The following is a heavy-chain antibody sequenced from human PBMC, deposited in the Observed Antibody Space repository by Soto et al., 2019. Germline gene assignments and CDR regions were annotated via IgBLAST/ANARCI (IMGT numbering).Heavy chain of an antibody. CDR2: IYTSGST. CDR3: ARDPPRSAAGYGFDY. CDR1: GGSISSYY. V-gene: IGHV4-4*07. Sequence: SETLSLTCTVSGGSISSYYWSWIRQPAGKGLEWIGRIYTSGSTNYNPSLKSRVTMSVDTSKNQFSLKLSSVTAADTAVYYCARDPPRSAAGYGFDYWGQGTLVTVSS. D-gene: IGHD6-13*01. J-gene: IGHJ4*02.